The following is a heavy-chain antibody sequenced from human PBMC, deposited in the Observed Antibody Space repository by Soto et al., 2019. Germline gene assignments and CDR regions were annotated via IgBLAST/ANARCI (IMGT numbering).Heavy chain of an antibody. Sequence: PGGSLRLPCAAFGFTFDDFCMHRVRQDPGKGLEWASGISWNSGSIGYADSVKGRFTISRDNAKNSLYLQMNSLRAEDTALYYCAKDTRGYSYGHVDYWGQGTLVTVSS. D-gene: IGHD5-18*01. CDR3: AKDTRGYSYGHVDY. V-gene: IGHV3-9*01. J-gene: IGHJ4*02. CDR1: GFTFDDFC. CDR2: ISWNSGSI.